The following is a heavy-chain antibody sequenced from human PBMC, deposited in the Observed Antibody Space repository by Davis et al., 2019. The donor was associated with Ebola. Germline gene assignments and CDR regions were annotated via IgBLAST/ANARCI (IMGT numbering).Heavy chain of an antibody. CDR1: GGSIGSGDYY. V-gene: IGHV4-30-4*01. J-gene: IGHJ5*02. CDR3: ARDRALDGSGSYYPEYNWFDP. D-gene: IGHD3-10*01. Sequence: PSETLSLTCTVSGGSIGSGDYYWSWIRQPPGKGLEWIGYIYYSGSTYYNPSLKSRVTISVDTSKNQFSLKLSSVTAADTAVYYCARDRALDGSGSYYPEYNWFDPWGQGTLVTVSS. CDR2: IYYSGST.